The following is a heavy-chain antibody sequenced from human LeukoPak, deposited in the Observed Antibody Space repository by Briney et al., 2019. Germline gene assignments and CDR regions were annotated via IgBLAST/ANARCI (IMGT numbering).Heavy chain of an antibody. J-gene: IGHJ4*02. CDR3: ARDGADGYNWEVLGVNDY. CDR2: ISAYNGNT. Sequence: ASVKVSCKASGYTFTSYGISWVRQAPGQGLEWMGWISAYNGNTNYAQKLQGRVTMTTDTSTSTAYMELRSLRSDDTAVYYCARDGADGYNWEVLGVNDYWGQGTLVTVSS. CDR1: GYTFTSYG. D-gene: IGHD5-24*01. V-gene: IGHV1-18*01.